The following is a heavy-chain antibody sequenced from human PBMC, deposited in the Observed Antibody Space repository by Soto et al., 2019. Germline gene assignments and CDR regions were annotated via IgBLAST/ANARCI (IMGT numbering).Heavy chain of an antibody. CDR1: GYTFTSYD. CDR3: ARANTYYDYIWGSYRYSNWFDP. J-gene: IGHJ5*02. V-gene: IGHV1-8*01. CDR2: MNPNSGNT. D-gene: IGHD3-16*02. Sequence: GASVKVSCKASGYTFTSYDINWVRQANRQGLEWMGWMNPNSGNTGYAQKFQGRVTMTRNTSISTAYMELSSLRSEDTAVYYCARANTYYDYIWGSYRYSNWFDPWGQGTLVTVSS.